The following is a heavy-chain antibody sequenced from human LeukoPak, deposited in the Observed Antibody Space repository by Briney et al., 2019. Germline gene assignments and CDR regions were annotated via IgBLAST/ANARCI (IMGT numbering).Heavy chain of an antibody. V-gene: IGHV3-7*01. D-gene: IGHD6-6*01. CDR1: GFTFSDYW. CDR2: IKQDGSQR. Sequence: GGSLRLSCTASGFTFSDYWMTWVRRAPGKGPGWVANIKQDGSQRYYVDSVRGRFTISRDNAKNSLFLQMNGLRAEDTAVYYCARRGGSSSRRSPIDYWGQGTLVTVSS. CDR3: ARRGGSSSRRSPIDY. J-gene: IGHJ4*02.